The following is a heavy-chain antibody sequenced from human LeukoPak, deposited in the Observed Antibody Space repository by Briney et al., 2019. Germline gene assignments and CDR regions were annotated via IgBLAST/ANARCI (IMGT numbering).Heavy chain of an antibody. D-gene: IGHD6-19*01. CDR3: AKDRRRTVQVAAPDY. Sequence: GGSLRLSCAASGFTFSSYGMRWVRQAPGKGLEWVAVISYDGSNKYYADSVKGRFTISRDNSKNTLYLQMNSLRAEDTAVYYCAKDRRRTVQVAAPDYWGQGTLVTVSS. CDR2: ISYDGSNK. V-gene: IGHV3-30*18. J-gene: IGHJ4*02. CDR1: GFTFSSYG.